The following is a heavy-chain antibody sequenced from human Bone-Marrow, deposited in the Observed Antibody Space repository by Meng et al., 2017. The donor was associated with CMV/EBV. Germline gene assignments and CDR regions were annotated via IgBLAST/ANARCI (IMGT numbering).Heavy chain of an antibody. Sequence: ASVKVSCKASGYTFTSYGISWVRQAPGQGLEWMGWISAYNGNTNYAQKLQGRVTMTTDTSTSTAYMELRSLRSDDTAVYYCARYLLPAAIPVEGNWFDHWGQGTLVTVSS. J-gene: IGHJ5*02. CDR2: ISAYNGNT. D-gene: IGHD2-2*02. V-gene: IGHV1-18*01. CDR3: ARYLLPAAIPVEGNWFDH. CDR1: GYTFTSYG.